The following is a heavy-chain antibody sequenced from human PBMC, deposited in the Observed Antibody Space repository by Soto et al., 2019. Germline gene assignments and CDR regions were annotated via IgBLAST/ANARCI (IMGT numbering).Heavy chain of an antibody. D-gene: IGHD1-26*01. CDR2: IYHSGST. CDR1: GGSISSYY. Sequence: SETLSLTCAVSGGSISSYYWTWFRHPPGKGLEWIGEIYHSGSTNYHPSLKSRVTISVDKSKNQFSLKLSSVTAADTAVYYCARVSGSYYYGMDVWGQGTTVTVSS. V-gene: IGHV4-59*12. J-gene: IGHJ6*02. CDR3: ARVSGSYYYGMDV.